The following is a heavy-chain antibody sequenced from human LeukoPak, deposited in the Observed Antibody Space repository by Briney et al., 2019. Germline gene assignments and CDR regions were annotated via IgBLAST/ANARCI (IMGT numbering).Heavy chain of an antibody. V-gene: IGHV4-59*02. CDR2: IYYSGST. CDR3: ARPRYGAGNPFDY. CDR1: GGSVSSYY. D-gene: IGHD3-10*01. Sequence: SETLSLTCTVSGGSVSSYYWSWIRQPPGKGLEWIGYIYYSGSTNYNPSLKSRVTISVDTSKNQFSLKLSSVTAADTDVDYCARPRYGAGNPFDYWGQGTLVTVSS. J-gene: IGHJ4*02.